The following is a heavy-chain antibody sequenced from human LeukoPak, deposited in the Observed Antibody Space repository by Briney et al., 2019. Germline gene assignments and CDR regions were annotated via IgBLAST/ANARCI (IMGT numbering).Heavy chain of an antibody. CDR1: GYTFTSYD. Sequence: GASVKVSCKATGYTFTSYDINWVRQATGQGLEWMGWMNPNSGNTGYAQKFQGRVTMTRNTSISTAYTELSSLRSEDTAVYYCARGDYYDSSATFDYWGQGTLVTVSS. V-gene: IGHV1-8*01. CDR2: MNPNSGNT. J-gene: IGHJ4*02. D-gene: IGHD3-22*01. CDR3: ARGDYYDSSATFDY.